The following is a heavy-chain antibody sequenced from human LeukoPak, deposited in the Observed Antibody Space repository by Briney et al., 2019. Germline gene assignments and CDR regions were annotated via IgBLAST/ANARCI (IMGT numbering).Heavy chain of an antibody. CDR3: ARGGGRGGLAPTHFFDY. D-gene: IGHD3-16*01. J-gene: IGHJ4*02. CDR1: GGSISSYY. CDR2: IYYSGST. V-gene: IGHV4-59*01. Sequence: NASETLSLTCTVSGGSISSYYWSWIRQPPGKGLEWVGYIYYSGSTNYNPSLKSRVTISVDTSKNQFSLKLSSVTAADTAVYYCARGGGRGGLAPTHFFDYWGQGTLVTVSS.